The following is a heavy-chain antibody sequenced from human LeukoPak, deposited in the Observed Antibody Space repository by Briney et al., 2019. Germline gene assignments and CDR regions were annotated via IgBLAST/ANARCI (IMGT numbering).Heavy chain of an antibody. J-gene: IGHJ3*02. CDR1: GYTFTSYG. CDR3: ARDLPSKTGDLPLGRDAFDI. D-gene: IGHD7-27*01. Sequence: ASVKVSCKASGYTFTSYGISWVRQAPGQGLEWMGWISAYNGNTNYAQKLQGRLTMTTDTSTSTAYMELRSLRSDDTAVYYCARDLPSKTGDLPLGRDAFDIWGQGTMVTVSS. CDR2: ISAYNGNT. V-gene: IGHV1-18*01.